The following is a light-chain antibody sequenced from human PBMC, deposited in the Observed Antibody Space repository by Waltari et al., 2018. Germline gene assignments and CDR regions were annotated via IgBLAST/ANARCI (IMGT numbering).Light chain of an antibody. V-gene: IGLV2-14*03. CDR1: SSDAGTYDY. J-gene: IGLJ1*01. CDR3: SSYTTSSTVYV. CDR2: DVT. Sequence: QSALTQPASVSGSPGQSITISCTGTSSDAGTYDYLSWYQQHPGKAHKLMIYDVTKRPSGIANRSCGSKSGNTASLTISVLQAEDEADYYCSSYTTSSTVYVFGTGTKVTVL.